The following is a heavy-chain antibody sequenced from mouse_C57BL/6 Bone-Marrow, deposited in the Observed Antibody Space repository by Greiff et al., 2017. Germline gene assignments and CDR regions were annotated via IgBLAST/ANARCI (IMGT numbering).Heavy chain of an antibody. D-gene: IGHD2-4*01. CDR1: GYTFTHYW. CDR3: ARKGLPYYFDY. V-gene: IGHV1-63*01. Sequence: QVQLQQSGAELVRPGTSVKMSCKASGYTFTHYWIGWAKQRPGHGLEWIGDIYPGGGYTNYNEKFKGKATLTADKSSSTAYMQFSSLTSEDSAIYYCARKGLPYYFDYWGQGTTLTVSS. CDR2: IYPGGGYT. J-gene: IGHJ2*01.